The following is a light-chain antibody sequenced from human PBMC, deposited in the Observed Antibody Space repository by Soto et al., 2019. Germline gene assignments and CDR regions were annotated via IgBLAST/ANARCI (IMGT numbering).Light chain of an antibody. V-gene: IGLV5-45*03. Sequence: QPVLTQPSSLSDSPGASASLTCTLRSGFNVDTYNIYWYQQKPGSPPQYLLRYKSDSDRQQGSGVPSRFSGSKDASANAGFFLLPGLQSEEEAAYSCMFWHSGAVIFGGGPKPPVL. CDR2: YKSDSDR. CDR3: MFWHSGAVI. J-gene: IGLJ2*01. CDR1: SGFNVDTYN.